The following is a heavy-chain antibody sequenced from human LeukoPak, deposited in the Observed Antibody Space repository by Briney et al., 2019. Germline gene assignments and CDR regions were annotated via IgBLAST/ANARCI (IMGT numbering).Heavy chain of an antibody. D-gene: IGHD1-1*01. CDR2: IYWDDDK. Sequence: SGPTLVNPTQTLTLTCTFSGFSLCTSGVGVGWIRQPPGKALEWLALIYWDDDKRYSPSLKSRLTITKDTSKNQVVLTMTNMDPVDTATYYCALTEIRKDLRYRDYWGQGTLVTVSS. V-gene: IGHV2-5*02. CDR1: GFSLCTSGVG. J-gene: IGHJ4*02. CDR3: ALTEIRKDLRYRDY.